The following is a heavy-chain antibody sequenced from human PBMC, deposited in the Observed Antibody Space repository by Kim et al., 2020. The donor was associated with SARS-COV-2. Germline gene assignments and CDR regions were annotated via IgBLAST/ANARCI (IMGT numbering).Heavy chain of an antibody. J-gene: IGHJ6*02. CDR3: ARERGSSFALDCYYGLDV. V-gene: IGHV3-74*01. Sequence: VKGRLTISRDNARSTVYLQMNSLRVDDTALYYCARERGSSFALDCYYGLDVWGQGTTVTVSS. D-gene: IGHD6-6*01.